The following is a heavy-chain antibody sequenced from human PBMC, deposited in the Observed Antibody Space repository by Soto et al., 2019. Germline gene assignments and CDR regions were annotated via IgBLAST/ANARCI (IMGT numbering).Heavy chain of an antibody. D-gene: IGHD5-18*01. CDR3: ARDRSGRYGYDY. V-gene: IGHV3-72*01. J-gene: IGHJ4*02. CDR2: TRRTAYSYTT. Sequence: MDWVRQAPGKGLELVGRTRRTAYSYTTEYVASVEGRFTISRDDSKNSLYLQMNSLKTEDTAVYYCARDRSGRYGYDYWGQGTLVTVSS.